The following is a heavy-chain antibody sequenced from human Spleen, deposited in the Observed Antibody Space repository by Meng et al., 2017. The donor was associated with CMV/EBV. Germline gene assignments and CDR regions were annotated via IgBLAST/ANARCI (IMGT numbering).Heavy chain of an antibody. CDR2: IRGSGGST. V-gene: IGHV3-23*01. D-gene: IGHD1-14*01. CDR1: GFTFSSYA. J-gene: IGHJ4*02. CDR3: ATPSSPDGY. Sequence: GESLKISCAASGFTFSSYAMTWVRQAPGKGLEWVSAIRGSGGSTYYADSVKGRFTISRDNSKNTLYLQMNSLRAEDTAVYYCATPSSPDGYWGQGTLVTVSS.